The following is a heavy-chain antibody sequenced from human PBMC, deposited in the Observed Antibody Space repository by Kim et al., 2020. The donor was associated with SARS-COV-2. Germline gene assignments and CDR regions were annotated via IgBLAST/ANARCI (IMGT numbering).Heavy chain of an antibody. V-gene: IGHV3-21*01. Sequence: GGSLRPSCAASGFTFSSYSMNWVRQAPGKGLEWVSSIISSSSLIYYADSVKGRFTISRDNTKNSLYLQMNSLRAEDTAVYYCATGEVAATPYYYYGMDGWGQGSTVTASS. D-gene: IGHD2-15*01. CDR2: IISSSSLI. J-gene: IGHJ6*02. CDR1: GFTFSSYS. CDR3: ATGEVAATPYYYYGMDG.